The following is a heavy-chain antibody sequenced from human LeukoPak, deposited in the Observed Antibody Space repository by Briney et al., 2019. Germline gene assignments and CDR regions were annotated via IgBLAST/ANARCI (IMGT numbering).Heavy chain of an antibody. CDR1: GFTFNRYA. J-gene: IGHJ5*02. V-gene: IGHV3-30*02. CDR2: IRYDGSNK. D-gene: IGHD3-9*01. Sequence: QAGGSLRLSCAASGFTFNRYAMHWVRQAPGKGLEWVAFIRYDGSNKYYADSVKGRFTISRDNSKNTLYLQMNSLRAEDTAVYYCAKGRRYDILTGYHVSEVDPWGQGTLVTVSS. CDR3: AKGRRYDILTGYHVSEVDP.